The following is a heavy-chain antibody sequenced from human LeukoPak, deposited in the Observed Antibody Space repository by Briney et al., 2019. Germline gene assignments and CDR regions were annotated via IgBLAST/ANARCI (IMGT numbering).Heavy chain of an antibody. D-gene: IGHD5-12*01. J-gene: IGHJ4*02. CDR2: ISAYNGNT. CDR3: ARGRPGDIVANRWYYFDY. CDR1: GYTFTSFG. Sequence: ASVKVSCTASGYTFTSFGISWVRQAPGQGLEWMGWISAYNGNTNYAQKLQGRVTMTTDTSTSTAYMELRSLRSDDTAVYYCARGRPGDIVANRWYYFDYWGQGTLVTVSS. V-gene: IGHV1-18*01.